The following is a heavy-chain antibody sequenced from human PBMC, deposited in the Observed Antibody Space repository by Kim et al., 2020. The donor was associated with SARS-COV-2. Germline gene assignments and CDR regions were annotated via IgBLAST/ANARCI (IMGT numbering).Heavy chain of an antibody. Sequence: GGSLRLSCAASGFTFSSYAMHWVRQAPGKGLEWVAVISYDGSNKYYADSVKGRFTISRDNSKNTLYLQMNSLRAEDTAVYYCARGGYCSGGSCRRKNWF. CDR2: ISYDGSNK. D-gene: IGHD2-15*01. V-gene: IGHV3-30*04. J-gene: IGHJ5*01. CDR1: GFTFSSYA. CDR3: ARGGYCSGGSCRRKNWF.